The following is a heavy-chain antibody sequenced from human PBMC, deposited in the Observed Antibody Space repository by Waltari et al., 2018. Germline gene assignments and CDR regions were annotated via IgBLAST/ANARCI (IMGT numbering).Heavy chain of an antibody. CDR3: ARDLSGEVCGGDCFDY. J-gene: IGHJ4*02. CDR1: GGTFSSYA. Sequence: QVQLVQSGAEVKKPGSSVKVSCKASGGTFSSYAISWVRQAPGQGFEWMGRRIPSLGIENYAQKFQGRVTITADKCTSTAYMELSSLRSEDTAVYYCARDLSGEVCGGDCFDYWGQGTLVTVSS. D-gene: IGHD2-21*01. V-gene: IGHV1-69*04. CDR2: RIPSLGIE.